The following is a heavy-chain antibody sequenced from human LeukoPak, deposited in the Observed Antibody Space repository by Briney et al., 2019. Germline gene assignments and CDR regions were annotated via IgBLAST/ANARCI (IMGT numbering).Heavy chain of an antibody. J-gene: IGHJ4*02. CDR2: ISAYNGNT. D-gene: IGHD1-26*01. CDR1: GYTFTSYG. CDR3: ARYRVGATGWTFDY. V-gene: IGHV1-18*01. Sequence: GASVKVSCKASGYTFTSYGIGWVRQAPGQGLEWMGWISAYNGNTNYAQKLQGRVIMTTDTSTSTAYMELRSLRSDDTAVYYCARYRVGATGWTFDYWGQGTLVTVSS.